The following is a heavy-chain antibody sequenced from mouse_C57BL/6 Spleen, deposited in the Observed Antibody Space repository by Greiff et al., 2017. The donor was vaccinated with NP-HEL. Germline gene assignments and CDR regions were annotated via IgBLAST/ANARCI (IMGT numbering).Heavy chain of an antibody. J-gene: IGHJ4*01. D-gene: IGHD2-3*01. CDR1: GFSLTSYG. CDR3: AKTLYDGYYDYYAMDY. Sequence: VKLQESGPGLVQPSQSLSITCTVSGFSLTSYGVHWVRQSPGKGLEWLGVIWRGGSTDYNAAFMSRLSITKDNSKSQVFFKMNSLQAYDTAIYYCAKTLYDGYYDYYAMDYWGQGTSVTVSS. V-gene: IGHV2-5*01. CDR2: IWRGGST.